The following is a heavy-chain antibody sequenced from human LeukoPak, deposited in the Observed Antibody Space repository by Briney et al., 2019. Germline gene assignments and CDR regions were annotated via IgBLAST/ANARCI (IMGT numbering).Heavy chain of an antibody. CDR2: IIPIFGTA. CDR3: ARAGSITIFGVVIHGFDP. J-gene: IGHJ5*02. D-gene: IGHD3-3*01. CDR1: GGTFSSYA. Sequence: ASVKVSCKTSGGTFSSYAISWVRQAPGQGLEWMGGIIPIFGTANYAQKFQGRVTITADESTSTAYMELSSLRSEDTAVYYCARAGSITIFGVVIHGFDPWGQGTLVTVSS. V-gene: IGHV1-69*13.